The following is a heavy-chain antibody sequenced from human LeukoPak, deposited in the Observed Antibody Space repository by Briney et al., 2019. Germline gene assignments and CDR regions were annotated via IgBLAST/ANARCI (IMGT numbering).Heavy chain of an antibody. Sequence: MPSETLSLTCTVSGGSISSSSYYWGWIRQPPGKGLEWIGSIYYSGSTYYNPSLKSRVTISVDTSKNQFSLKLSSVTAADTAVYYCARGRYFDWFKAFDIWGQGTMVTVSS. CDR3: ARGRYFDWFKAFDI. CDR1: GGSISSSSYY. J-gene: IGHJ3*02. D-gene: IGHD3-9*01. CDR2: IYYSGST. V-gene: IGHV4-39*07.